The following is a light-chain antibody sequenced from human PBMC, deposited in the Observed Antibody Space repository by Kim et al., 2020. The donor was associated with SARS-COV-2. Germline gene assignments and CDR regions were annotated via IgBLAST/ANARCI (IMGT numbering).Light chain of an antibody. V-gene: IGLV3-1*01. CDR2: EGT. CDR1: KLGDKY. Sequence: SYELTQPPSVSVSPGQTASITCSGDKLGDKYACWYQQKPGQSPVLVIYEGTERPSGIPERFSGSKSGTTATLTISGTQAIDDADYYCQAWDSRTVIFGGGTQLTVL. CDR3: QAWDSRTVI. J-gene: IGLJ2*01.